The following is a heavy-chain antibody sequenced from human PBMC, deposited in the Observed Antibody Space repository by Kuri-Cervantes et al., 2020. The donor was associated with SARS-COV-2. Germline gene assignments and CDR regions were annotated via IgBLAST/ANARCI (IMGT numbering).Heavy chain of an antibody. Sequence: GGSLRLSCAASGFSFSNYDMSWIRQVPGKGLELVTSPTDTGDNFYADAVKGRFFISRDNSKNTLYLQMNSLRAEDTAVYYCAKDPTYSDSSGTFDYWGQGTLVTVSS. CDR1: GFSFSNYD. CDR2: PTDTGDN. D-gene: IGHD3-22*01. CDR3: AKDPTYSDSSGTFDY. J-gene: IGHJ4*02. V-gene: IGHV3-23*01.